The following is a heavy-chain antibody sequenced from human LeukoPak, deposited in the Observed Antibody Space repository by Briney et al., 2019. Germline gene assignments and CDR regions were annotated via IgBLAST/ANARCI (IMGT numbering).Heavy chain of an antibody. V-gene: IGHV3-30*03. D-gene: IGHD5-12*01. Sequence: PGGSLRLSCAASGFTFSSYGMHWVRQAPGKGLEWVAVISYDGSNKYYADSVKGRFTISRDNSKNTLYLQMNSLRAEDTAVYYCAGGIVATGFDYWGQGTLVTVSS. J-gene: IGHJ4*02. CDR2: ISYDGSNK. CDR3: AGGIVATGFDY. CDR1: GFTFSSYG.